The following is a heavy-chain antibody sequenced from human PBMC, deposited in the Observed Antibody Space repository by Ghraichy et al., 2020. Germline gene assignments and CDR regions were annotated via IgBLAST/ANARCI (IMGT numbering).Heavy chain of an antibody. Sequence: SETLSLTCSVSGGSISHDDWSWIRQAQGKGLEWNGYIYDTGSTKYNPYLKTRITISADMSKNDFSLNLRSVTPADTAIYFCARREYASRGSFFFEFWGHGTLVTLSS. CDR1: GGSISHDD. J-gene: IGHJ4*01. V-gene: IGHV4-59*01. CDR3: ARREYASRGSFFFEF. D-gene: IGHD3-22*01. CDR2: IYDTGST.